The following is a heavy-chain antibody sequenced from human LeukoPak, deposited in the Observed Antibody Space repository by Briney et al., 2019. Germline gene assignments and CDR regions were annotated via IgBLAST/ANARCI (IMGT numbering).Heavy chain of an antibody. Sequence: SETLSLTCAVYGGSFSGYYWSWIRQPPGKGLEWIGEINHSGSTNYNPSLKSRVTISVDTSKNQFSLKLSSVTAADTAVYYCARRGRGLLLRTNWFDPWGQGTLVTVSS. J-gene: IGHJ5*02. CDR3: ARRGRGLLLRTNWFDP. V-gene: IGHV4-34*01. CDR1: GGSFSGYY. CDR2: INHSGST. D-gene: IGHD5-24*01.